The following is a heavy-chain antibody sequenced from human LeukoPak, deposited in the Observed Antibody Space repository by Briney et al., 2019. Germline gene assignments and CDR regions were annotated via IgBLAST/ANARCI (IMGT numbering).Heavy chain of an antibody. CDR3: VGEKENTYYCGSGSRDY. CDR1: GFTFSSYA. V-gene: IGHV3-64D*06. J-gene: IGHJ4*02. CDR2: ISSNGGST. D-gene: IGHD3-10*01. Sequence: GGSLRLSCSASGFTFSSYAMHWVRQAPGKGLEYVSAISSNGGSTYYADSVKGRFTISRDNSKNTLYLQMSSLRAEDTAVYYCVGEKENTYYCGSGSRDYWGQGTLVTVSS.